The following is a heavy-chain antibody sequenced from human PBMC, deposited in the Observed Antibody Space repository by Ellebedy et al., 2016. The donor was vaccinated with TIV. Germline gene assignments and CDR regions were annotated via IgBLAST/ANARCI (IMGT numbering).Heavy chain of an antibody. CDR1: GASIISSDHY. Sequence: SETLSLXXTVSGASIISSDHYWSWIRQPPGKGLEWIGYIYHFWHSGSTYYKPSLKSRVTISVDTSKNQFSLKLSSVTAADTAVYYCARDGSPHCSGGSCFVYWGQGTLVTVSS. CDR3: ARDGSPHCSGGSCFVY. J-gene: IGHJ4*02. D-gene: IGHD2-15*01. V-gene: IGHV4-30-4*01. CDR2: IYHFWHSGST.